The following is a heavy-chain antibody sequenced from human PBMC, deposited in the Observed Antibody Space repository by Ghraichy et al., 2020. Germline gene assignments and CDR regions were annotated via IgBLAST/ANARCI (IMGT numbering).Heavy chain of an antibody. CDR1: GFTFRTFA. V-gene: IGHV3-64D*06. Sequence: GGSLRLSCSASGFTFRTFAMHWVRQAPGKGLEYVSSISSNGGKTYYADSVKDRFSISRDNSKNTLNLQMSSLRSEDTAVYYCVKESDYDSSGYYFDYWGQGTLVTVSS. CDR2: ISSNGGKT. D-gene: IGHD3-22*01. CDR3: VKESDYDSSGYYFDY. J-gene: IGHJ4*02.